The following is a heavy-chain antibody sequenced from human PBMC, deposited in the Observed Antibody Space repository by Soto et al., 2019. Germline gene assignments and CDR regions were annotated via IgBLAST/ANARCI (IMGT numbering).Heavy chain of an antibody. CDR2: IYYSGST. CDR3: ARVRSSSFDP. D-gene: IGHD6-6*01. V-gene: IGHV4-59*01. CDR1: GGSISSYY. J-gene: IGHJ5*02. Sequence: QVQLQESGPGLVKPSETLSLTCTVSGGSISSYYWSWIRQPPGKGLEWIGYIYYSGSTNYNPSLKSRVTISVDTSKNQFSLKLSSVTAADTAVYYCARVRSSSFDPWGQGTLVTVSS.